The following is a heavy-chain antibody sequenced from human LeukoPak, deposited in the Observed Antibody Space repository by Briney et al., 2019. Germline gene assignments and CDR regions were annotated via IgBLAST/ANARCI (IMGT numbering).Heavy chain of an antibody. D-gene: IGHD6-19*01. CDR3: ASEVAGTLLGFDP. J-gene: IGHJ5*02. Sequence: SVKVSXKASGGTFSSYAISWVRQAPGQGLEWMRGIIPIFGTANYAQKFQGRVTITTDESTSTAYMELSSLRSEDTAVYYCASEVAGTLLGFDPWGQGTLVTVSS. CDR1: GGTFSSYA. CDR2: IIPIFGTA. V-gene: IGHV1-69*05.